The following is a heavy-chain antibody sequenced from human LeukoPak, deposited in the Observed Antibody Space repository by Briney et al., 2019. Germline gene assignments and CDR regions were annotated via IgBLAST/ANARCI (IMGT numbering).Heavy chain of an antibody. J-gene: IGHJ5*02. Sequence: SGGSLRLSCAVSGFTFSSYTMNWVRQAPGKGLEWVPSITGSSTYIYYADSVKGRFTISRDNAKNSLYLQMNNLGAEDTAVYYCARDLTVTSTCWFDLWGQGTLVTVSS. CDR2: ITGSSTYI. D-gene: IGHD4-11*01. V-gene: IGHV3-21*01. CDR1: GFTFSSYT. CDR3: ARDLTVTSTCWFDL.